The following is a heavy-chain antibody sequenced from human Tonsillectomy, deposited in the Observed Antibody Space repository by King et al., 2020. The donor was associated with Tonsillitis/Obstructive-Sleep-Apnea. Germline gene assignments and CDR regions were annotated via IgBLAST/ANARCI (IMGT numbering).Heavy chain of an antibody. CDR3: ARGSPASPPDRAMAPPAFDI. D-gene: IGHD5-18*01. Sequence: VQLVESGAEVKKPGSSVKVSCKASGGTFNSYTINWVRQAPGQGLEWMGRTISILGIANYAQKFQGRGTITADKSTSTAYMELSSLRSEDTAVYYCARGSPASPPDRAMAPPAFDIWGQGTMVTVSS. V-gene: IGHV1-69*09. J-gene: IGHJ3*02. CDR1: GGTFNSYT. CDR2: TISILGIA.